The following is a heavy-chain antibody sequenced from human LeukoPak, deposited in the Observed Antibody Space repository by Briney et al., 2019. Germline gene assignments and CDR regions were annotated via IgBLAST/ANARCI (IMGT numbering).Heavy chain of an antibody. CDR3: ATLDAFDI. Sequence: GGSLRLSCAVPGFTFSDYAMSWVRQAPGKGLEWVSTISDSGGSTYYADSVKGRFTISRDNAKNSLYLQMNSLRAADTAVYYCATLDAFDIWGQGTMVTVSS. J-gene: IGHJ3*02. CDR1: GFTFSDYA. V-gene: IGHV3-23*01. CDR2: ISDSGGST.